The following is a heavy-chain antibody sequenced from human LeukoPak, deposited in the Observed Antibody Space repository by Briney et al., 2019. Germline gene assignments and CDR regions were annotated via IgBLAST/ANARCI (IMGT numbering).Heavy chain of an antibody. V-gene: IGHV3-9*01. Sequence: PGGSLRLSCAASGFTFDDYAMHWVRQAPGKGLEWVSGISWNSGSIGYADSVKGRFTISRDNAKNSLYLQMNSLRAEDTALYYCTKIDYGGNDWGQGTLVTVSS. CDR1: GFTFDDYA. D-gene: IGHD4-23*01. CDR2: ISWNSGSI. CDR3: TKIDYGGND. J-gene: IGHJ4*02.